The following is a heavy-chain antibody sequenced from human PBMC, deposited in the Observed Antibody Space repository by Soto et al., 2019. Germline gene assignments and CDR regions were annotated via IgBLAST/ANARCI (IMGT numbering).Heavy chain of an antibody. CDR1: GFTFSGYG. J-gene: IGHJ4*02. CDR2: ISYDGSNK. V-gene: IGHV3-30*18. D-gene: IGHD3-10*01. CDR3: AKKPLWFGEFFDY. Sequence: QVQLVESGGGVVQPGRSLRLSCAAAGFTFSGYGMHWVRQAPGKGLEWVAVISYDGSNKYYADSVKGRFTISRDNSKNTLYLQMNSLRAEDTAVYYCAKKPLWFGEFFDYWGQGTLVTVSS.